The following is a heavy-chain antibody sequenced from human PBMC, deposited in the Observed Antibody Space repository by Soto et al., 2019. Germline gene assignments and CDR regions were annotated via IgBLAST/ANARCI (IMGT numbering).Heavy chain of an antibody. Sequence: EVQLLESGGGLVQPGGSLRLSCAASGFTFSSYAMSWVRQAPGKGLEWVSAISGSGGSTYYADSVKGRFTISRDNSKNTLYLQMNSLRAEDTAVYYCASESLAIVVVPAAMGEVGYFDYWGQGTLVTVSS. CDR3: ASESLAIVVVPAAMGEVGYFDY. CDR1: GFTFSSYA. J-gene: IGHJ4*02. V-gene: IGHV3-23*01. D-gene: IGHD2-2*01. CDR2: ISGSGGST.